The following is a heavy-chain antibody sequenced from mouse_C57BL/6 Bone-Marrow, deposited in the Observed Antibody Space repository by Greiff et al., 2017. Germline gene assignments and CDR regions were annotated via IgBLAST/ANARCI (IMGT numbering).Heavy chain of an antibody. CDR3: ARGQLRLLWFAY. V-gene: IGHV1-81*01. CDR2: IYPRSGNT. J-gene: IGHJ3*01. D-gene: IGHD3-2*02. CDR1: GYTFTSYG. Sequence: QVQLQQSGAELARPGASVKLSCKASGYTFTSYGISWVKQRTGQGLEWIGEIYPRSGNTYYNEKFKGKATLTADKSSSTAYMELRSLTSEDSAVYFCARGQLRLLWFAYWGQGTLVTVPA.